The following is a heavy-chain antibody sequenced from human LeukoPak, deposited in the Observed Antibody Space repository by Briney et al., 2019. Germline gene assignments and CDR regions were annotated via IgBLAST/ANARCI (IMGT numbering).Heavy chain of an antibody. D-gene: IGHD3-22*01. V-gene: IGHV3-64D*06. CDR3: VKDSEDGITMIVVVRAGGLVD. CDR2: ISSNGGST. J-gene: IGHJ4*02. CDR1: GFTFSRYA. Sequence: GSLRLSCSASGFTFSRYAMHWVRQAPGKGLEYVSAISSNGGSTYYADSVKGRFTISRDNSKNTLYLQMSSLRAEDTAVYYCVKDSEDGITMIVVVRAGGLVDWGQGTLVTVSS.